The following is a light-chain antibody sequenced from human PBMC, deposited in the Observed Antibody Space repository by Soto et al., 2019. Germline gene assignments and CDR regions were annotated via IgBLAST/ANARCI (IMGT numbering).Light chain of an antibody. CDR2: EVS. J-gene: IGLJ2*01. CDR1: SSDVGAYNF. Sequence: QSALTQPASVSGSPGQSITISCTGTSSDVGAYNFVSWYQQFPGKAPKLMIYEVSNRPSGVSDRFSGSKSGNTASLIISGRQVEDEADYYCSSQTGSATVLFGGGTK. CDR3: SSQTGSATVL. V-gene: IGLV2-14*01.